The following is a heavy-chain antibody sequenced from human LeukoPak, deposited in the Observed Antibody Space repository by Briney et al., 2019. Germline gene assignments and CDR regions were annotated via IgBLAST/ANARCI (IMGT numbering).Heavy chain of an antibody. Sequence: GGSLRLSCAASGSTFCSYAMRCVRPAPGKGLEWVSAISSHSGSTYYAASVKGRFTISRDNSKNPLHLQMNSLSAEDTAVYYCARGLVGGYNFDYWGQGTLVTVS. D-gene: IGHD3-16*01. CDR2: ISSHSGST. CDR1: GSTFCSYA. V-gene: IGHV3-23*01. J-gene: IGHJ4*02. CDR3: ARGLVGGYNFDY.